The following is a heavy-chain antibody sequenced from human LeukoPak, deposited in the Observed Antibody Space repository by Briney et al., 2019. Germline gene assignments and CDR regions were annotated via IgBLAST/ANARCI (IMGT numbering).Heavy chain of an antibody. D-gene: IGHD3-3*01. Sequence: ASVKVSCKASGYTFTGYYMHWVRQAPGQGLEWMGWINPNSGGTNYAQKFQGRATMTRDTSISTAYMELSRLRSDDTAVYYCARDAYYDFWSGYYTPGYYGMDVWGQGTTVTVSS. CDR1: GYTFTGYY. CDR3: ARDAYYDFWSGYYTPGYYGMDV. V-gene: IGHV1-2*02. CDR2: INPNSGGT. J-gene: IGHJ6*02.